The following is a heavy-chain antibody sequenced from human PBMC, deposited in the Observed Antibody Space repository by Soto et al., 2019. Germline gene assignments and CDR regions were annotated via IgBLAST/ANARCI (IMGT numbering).Heavy chain of an antibody. J-gene: IGHJ4*02. CDR3: ARDESDIVVVVAATNFDY. Sequence: GASVKVSCKASGYTFTSYGISWVRQAPGQGLEWMGWISAYNGNTNYEQKLQGRVTMTTDTSTSTAYMELRSLRSDDTAVYYFARDESDIVVVVAATNFDYWGQGTLVTVSS. CDR2: ISAYNGNT. CDR1: GYTFTSYG. V-gene: IGHV1-18*01. D-gene: IGHD2-15*01.